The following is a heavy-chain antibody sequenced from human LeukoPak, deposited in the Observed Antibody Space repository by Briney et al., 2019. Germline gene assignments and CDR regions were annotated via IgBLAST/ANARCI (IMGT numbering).Heavy chain of an antibody. CDR2: INHSGST. V-gene: IGHV4-34*01. CDR3: ARGSKATMIVVARPFDY. J-gene: IGHJ4*02. CDR1: GGSFSGYY. Sequence: SETLSLTCAVYGGSFSGYYWSWIRQPPGKGLEWIGEINHSGSTNYNPSLKSRVTISVDTSKNQFSLKLSSVTAADTAVYCCARGSKATMIVVARPFDYWGQGTLVTVSS. D-gene: IGHD3-22*01.